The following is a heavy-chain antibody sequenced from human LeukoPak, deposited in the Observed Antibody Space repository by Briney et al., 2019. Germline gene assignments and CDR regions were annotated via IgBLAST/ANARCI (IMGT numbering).Heavy chain of an antibody. Sequence: GGSLRLSCAASGFTFSSYSMNWVRQAPGKGLEWVSSISSSSSYIYYADSVKGRFTISRDNAKNSLYLQMNSLRAEDTAVYYCARSYEYSSSSGQGIYFLDYWGQGTLVTVSS. D-gene: IGHD6-6*01. V-gene: IGHV3-21*04. J-gene: IGHJ4*02. CDR3: ARSYEYSSSSGQGIYFLDY. CDR2: ISSSSSYI. CDR1: GFTFSSYS.